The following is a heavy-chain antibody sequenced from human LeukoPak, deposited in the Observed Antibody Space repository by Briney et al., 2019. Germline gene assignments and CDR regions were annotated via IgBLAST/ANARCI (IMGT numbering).Heavy chain of an antibody. CDR1: GFTFSSYA. CDR3: AKSFDN. V-gene: IGHV3-7*01. CDR2: IKQDGSEK. J-gene: IGHJ4*02. Sequence: QPGGSLRLSCAASGFTFSSYAMSWVRQAPGKGLEWVANIKQDGSEKYYVDSVRGRFTISRDNAKNSLYLQMNSLRAEDTAVYYCAKSFDNWGQGTLVTVSS.